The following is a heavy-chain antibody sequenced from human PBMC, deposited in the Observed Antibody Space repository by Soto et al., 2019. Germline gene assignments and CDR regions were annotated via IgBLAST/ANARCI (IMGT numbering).Heavy chain of an antibody. J-gene: IGHJ6*02. D-gene: IGHD3-9*01. Sequence: ASVKVSCKASGYTFTGYYMHWVRQAPGQGLEWMGWINPNSGGTNYAQKFQGWVTMTRDTSISTAYMELNSLRAEDTAVYYCARDGETYYDILSGGRYYYYGMDVWGQGTTVTVSS. CDR2: INPNSGGT. CDR1: GYTFTGYY. V-gene: IGHV1-2*04. CDR3: ARDGETYYDILSGGRYYYYGMDV.